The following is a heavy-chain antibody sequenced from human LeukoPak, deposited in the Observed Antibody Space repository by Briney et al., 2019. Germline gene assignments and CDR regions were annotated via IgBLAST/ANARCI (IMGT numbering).Heavy chain of an antibody. CDR3: ARDPRLGYCTNGVCPLVH. Sequence: ASVKVSCKASGYTFTSYYMHWVRQAPGQGLEWMGVINPSGGSTSYAQKFQGRVTMTRDTSTSTVYMELSSLRSEDTAVYYCARDPRLGYCTNGVCPLVHWGQGTLVTVSS. D-gene: IGHD2-8*01. V-gene: IGHV1-46*01. CDR2: INPSGGST. J-gene: IGHJ5*02. CDR1: GYTFTSYY.